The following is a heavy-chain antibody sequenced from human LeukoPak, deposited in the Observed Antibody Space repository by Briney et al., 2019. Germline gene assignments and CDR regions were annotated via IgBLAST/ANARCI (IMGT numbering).Heavy chain of an antibody. V-gene: IGHV3-21*01. J-gene: IGHJ4*02. CDR2: ISGSSSYI. D-gene: IGHD3-22*01. Sequence: GGSLRLSCAASGFTFSSYSMNWVRQAPGKGLEWVSSISGSSSYIYYADSVKGRFTISRDNAKNSLYLQMNSLRAEDTAVYYCARDLGARGYYSLWGQGTLVTVSS. CDR1: GFTFSSYS. CDR3: ARDLGARGYYSL.